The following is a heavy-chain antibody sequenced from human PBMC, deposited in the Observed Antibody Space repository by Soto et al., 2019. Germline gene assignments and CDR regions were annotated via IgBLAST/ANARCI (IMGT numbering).Heavy chain of an antibody. J-gene: IGHJ5*01. CDR3: ARDEYQLLSSVSWFDS. CDR2: IYHTGNT. D-gene: IGHD2-2*01. CDR1: GGSISDDSY. Sequence: TLSLTCTVSGGSISDDSYWSWIRQTPGKGLEWIGYIYHTGNTYYNPSLRSRVSISVDKSKSQFSLKLISVTAADTAVYFCARDEYQLLSSVSWFDSWGQRTLVTVSS. V-gene: IGHV4-30-4*01.